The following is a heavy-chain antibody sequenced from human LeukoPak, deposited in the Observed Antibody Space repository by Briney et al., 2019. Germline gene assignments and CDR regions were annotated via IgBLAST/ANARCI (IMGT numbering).Heavy chain of an antibody. J-gene: IGHJ6*03. Sequence: SETLSLTCTVSGGSISSYYWSWIRQPPGKGLEWIGYIYYSGSTNYNPSLKSRVTISVDTSKNQFSLKLSSVTAADTAVYYCARTVSTSLPIYYYYYYYMDVWGKGTTVTISS. D-gene: IGHD2-2*01. CDR1: GGSISSYY. V-gene: IGHV4-59*01. CDR2: IYYSGST. CDR3: ARTVSTSLPIYYYYYYYMDV.